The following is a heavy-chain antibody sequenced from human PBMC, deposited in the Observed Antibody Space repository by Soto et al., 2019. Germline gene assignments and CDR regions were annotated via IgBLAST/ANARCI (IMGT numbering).Heavy chain of an antibody. J-gene: IGHJ4*02. D-gene: IGHD3-9*01. CDR1: GFTFDDYA. CDR3: AKDYDITVRYFDY. V-gene: IGHV3-9*01. Sequence: HPGGSLRLSCAASGFTFDDYAMHWVRQAPGKGLEWVSGISWNSGSIGYADSVKGRFTISRDNAKNSLYLQMNSLRAEDTALYYCAKDYDITVRYFDYWGQGTLVTAPQ. CDR2: ISWNSGSI.